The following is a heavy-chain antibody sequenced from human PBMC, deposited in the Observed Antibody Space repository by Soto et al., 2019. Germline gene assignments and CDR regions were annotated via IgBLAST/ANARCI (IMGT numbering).Heavy chain of an antibody. Sequence: PGESLKISCTGSGYSFTSYWISWVHQMPGKGLEWMGRIDPSDSYTNYSPSFQGHVTISADKSISTAYLQWSSLKASDTAMYYCARLGIAAAGNPGPWGQGTLVTVSS. D-gene: IGHD6-13*01. V-gene: IGHV5-10-1*01. CDR3: ARLGIAAAGNPGP. CDR2: IDPSDSYT. CDR1: GYSFTSYW. J-gene: IGHJ5*02.